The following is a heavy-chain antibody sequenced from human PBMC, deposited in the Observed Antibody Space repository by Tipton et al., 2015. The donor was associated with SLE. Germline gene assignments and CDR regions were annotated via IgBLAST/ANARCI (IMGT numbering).Heavy chain of an antibody. CDR3: TRVGQRRFSGRDPYGTFDI. D-gene: IGHD3-10*01. CDR1: GESSSGYY. CDR2: INHSGST. J-gene: IGHJ3*02. Sequence: TLSLTSAVYGESSSGYYWTWIRQPPGQGLEWIGEINHSGSTNHNPSLKSRATISVDTSKNQFSLKLNSVTAADTAVYYCTRVGQRRFSGRDPYGTFDIWGQGTMVTVSS. V-gene: IGHV4-34*04.